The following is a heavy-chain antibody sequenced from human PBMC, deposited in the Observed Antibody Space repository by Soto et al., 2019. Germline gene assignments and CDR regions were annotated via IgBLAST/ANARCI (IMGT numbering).Heavy chain of an antibody. J-gene: IGHJ6*02. CDR1: GGTFSSYA. Sequence: QVQLVQSGAEVKKPGSSVKVSCKASGGTFSSYAISWVRQAPGQGLEWMGGIIPIFGTANYAQKFQGRVTITADESTSTAYMELSSLRSEDTAVYYCARDLSDIVLAATAYYYGMDVWGQWTTVTVS. D-gene: IGHD2-2*01. V-gene: IGHV1-69*12. CDR2: IIPIFGTA. CDR3: ARDLSDIVLAATAYYYGMDV.